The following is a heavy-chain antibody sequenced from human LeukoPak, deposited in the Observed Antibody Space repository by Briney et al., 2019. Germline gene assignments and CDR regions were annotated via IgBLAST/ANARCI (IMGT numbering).Heavy chain of an antibody. J-gene: IGHJ4*02. D-gene: IGHD2/OR15-2a*01. CDR2: IYYSGST. CDR3: ARRQEDFFPWFDY. CDR1: GGSISRSSYY. V-gene: IGHV4-39*01. Sequence: PSETLSLTCTVSGGSISRSSYYWVWIRQPPGKGLEWIGSIYYSGSTYYNPSLKSRVTISVDTSKNQFSLNLSSVTAADTAVYYCARRQEDFFPWFDYWGQGILVTVSS.